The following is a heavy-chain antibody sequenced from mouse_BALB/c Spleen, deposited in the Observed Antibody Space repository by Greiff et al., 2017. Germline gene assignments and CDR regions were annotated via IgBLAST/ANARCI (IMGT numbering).Heavy chain of an antibody. CDR3: TRDERDAMDY. CDR1: GYTFTSYW. J-gene: IGHJ4*01. CDR2: IYPSDSYT. V-gene: IGHV1-69*02. Sequence: VQLQQPGAELVRPGASVKLSCKASGYTFTSYWINWVKQRPGQGLEWIGNIYPSDSYTNYNQKFKDKATLTVDKSSSTADKQLSSPTSEDSAVYYCTRDERDAMDYWGQGTSVTVSA.